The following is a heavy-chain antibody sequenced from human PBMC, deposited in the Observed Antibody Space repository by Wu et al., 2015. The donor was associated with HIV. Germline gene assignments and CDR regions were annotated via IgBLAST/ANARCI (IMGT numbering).Heavy chain of an antibody. CDR2: ISTYNGDT. CDR3: ARDMGYYDSSGYSH. Sequence: QVQLVQSGAEVKKPGASVKVSCKASGYSFTTYGIAWVRQAPGPGLEWMGWISTYNGDTKYAQKFQDRVTMTTDTSTNTAYMELRGLRSDDTAVYYCARDMGYYDSSGYSHWGQGTLVTVSS. CDR1: GYSFTTYG. J-gene: IGHJ4*02. V-gene: IGHV1-18*01. D-gene: IGHD3-22*01.